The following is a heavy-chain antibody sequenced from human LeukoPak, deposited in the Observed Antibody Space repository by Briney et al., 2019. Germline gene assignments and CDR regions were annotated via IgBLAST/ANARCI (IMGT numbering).Heavy chain of an antibody. V-gene: IGHV1-69*05. CDR2: IIPIFGTA. CDR3: AREERRGGKATPDFDY. Sequence: GSSVKVSCKASGGTFSSYAISWVRQAPRQGLEWMGRIIPIFGTANYAQKFQGRVTITTDESTSTAYMELSSLRSEDTAVYYCAREERRGGKATPDFDYWGQGTLVTVSS. D-gene: IGHD2-15*01. CDR1: GGTFSSYA. J-gene: IGHJ4*02.